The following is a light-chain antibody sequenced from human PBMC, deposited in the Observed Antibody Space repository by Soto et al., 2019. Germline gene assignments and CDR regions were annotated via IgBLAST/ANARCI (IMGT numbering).Light chain of an antibody. CDR2: AAS. Sequence: DIQLTQSPSFRSASVGDIVTITCRASQGLSSDLAWYQQKPWKAPKLLIYAASTLQSGVPSRFSGSGYGTEFTLTISSLQPEDFATFYCQQLNSYPITFGQGTRLEI. J-gene: IGKJ5*01. CDR1: QGLSSD. V-gene: IGKV1-9*01. CDR3: QQLNSYPIT.